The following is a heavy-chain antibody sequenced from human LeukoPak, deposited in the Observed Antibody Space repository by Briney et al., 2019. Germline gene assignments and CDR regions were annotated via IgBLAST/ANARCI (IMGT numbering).Heavy chain of an antibody. CDR3: AKDRSCTGSSCNVGS. CDR2: ISGSGGST. CDR1: GFTFRGSA. J-gene: IGHJ3*01. Sequence: GGSLRLSCVASGFTFRGSAMSWVRQAPGKGLEWVSAISGSGGSTYYADSVKGRFTISRDNSKNTLFLQMNSLRAEDTAVYYCAKDRSCTGSSCNVGSWGQGTMVTVSS. V-gene: IGHV3-23*01. D-gene: IGHD2-2*01.